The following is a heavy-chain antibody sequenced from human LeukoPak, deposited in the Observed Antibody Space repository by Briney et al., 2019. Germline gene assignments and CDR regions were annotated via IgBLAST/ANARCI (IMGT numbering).Heavy chain of an antibody. V-gene: IGHV3-15*01. D-gene: IGHD4-17*01. CDR3: TTDQEVTYYGDYPDAFDI. CDR2: IKSKTDGGTT. CDR1: GFTFSNAW. Sequence: GGSLRLSCAASGFTFSNAWMSWVRQAPGKGLEWVGRIKSKTDGGTTDYAAPVKGRFTISRDDSKNTLYLQMNSLKTEDTAVYYCTTDQEVTYYGDYPDAFDIWGQGTMVTVSS. J-gene: IGHJ3*02.